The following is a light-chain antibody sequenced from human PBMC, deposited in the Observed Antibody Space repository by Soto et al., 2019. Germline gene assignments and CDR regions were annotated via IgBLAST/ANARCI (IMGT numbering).Light chain of an antibody. CDR1: QSISDL. Sequence: DIQMTQSPSTLSASVGDRVTITCRASQSISDLLAWYQQKPGKAPKLLIYEASSLKSGVPSRFSGSGSGTEYLLTISSLQPDDFATYYCQQYNGYWTFGQGTKVEIK. CDR2: EAS. V-gene: IGKV1-5*03. CDR3: QQYNGYWT. J-gene: IGKJ1*01.